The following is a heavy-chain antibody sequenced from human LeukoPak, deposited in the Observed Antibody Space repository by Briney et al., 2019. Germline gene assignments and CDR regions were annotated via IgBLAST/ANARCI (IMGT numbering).Heavy chain of an antibody. D-gene: IGHD4-11*01. Sequence: SETLSLTCTVSGGSISGGYWSWIRQPPGRGLEWLGYVYTSGSTNYNPSLKSRVTISVDTSKSQFALKLSSVTAADTAVYYCAKSYFDYSTYYSYYFNLWGQGALVTVSS. J-gene: IGHJ4*02. CDR1: GGSISGGY. V-gene: IGHV4-4*09. CDR3: AKSYFDYSTYYSYYFNL. CDR2: VYTSGST.